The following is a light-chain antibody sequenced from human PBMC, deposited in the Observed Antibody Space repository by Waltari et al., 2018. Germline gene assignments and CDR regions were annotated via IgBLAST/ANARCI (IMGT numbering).Light chain of an antibody. CDR3: AAWDDSRSGWV. CDR1: SLNVDSNA. Sequence: QSVLTQPPSASGTPGQRVTLSCSGSSLNVDSNAVNWYQNLPGTTPKLLIYTRNYRPSGVPDRFSGSTSGTSASLAISGLQSEDEAEYYCAAWDDSRSGWVFGGGTKVTVL. V-gene: IGLV1-44*01. J-gene: IGLJ3*02. CDR2: TRN.